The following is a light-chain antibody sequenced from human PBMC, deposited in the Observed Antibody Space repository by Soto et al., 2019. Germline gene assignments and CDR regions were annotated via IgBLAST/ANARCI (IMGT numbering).Light chain of an antibody. CDR3: QQYGSSPPYT. V-gene: IGKV3-20*01. J-gene: IGKJ2*01. CDR1: QSVSNNY. CDR2: GST. Sequence: EVVLTQSPGTLSLSPGERATLSCRASQSVSNNYLDWYQQKRGQSPKLLIFGSTDRATGIPDRFSGSESGTDFTLTISRLEPEDFAVYYCQQYGSSPPYTFGQGTKLEIK.